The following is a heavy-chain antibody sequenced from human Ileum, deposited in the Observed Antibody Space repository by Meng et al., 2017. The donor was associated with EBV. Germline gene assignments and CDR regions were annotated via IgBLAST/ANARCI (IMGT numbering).Heavy chain of an antibody. CDR1: GGTFSSFA. V-gene: IGHV1-69*01. J-gene: IGHJ4*02. Sequence: VQWVDAWAVGQKPGSSVKVPGKASGGTFSSFAISWVRQAPGQGLEWMGGIIPIFGTANYAQKFQGRVTITADESTSTAYMELSSLRSEDTAVYYCARGNGYSSSFYFDYWGQGTLVTVSS. D-gene: IGHD6-13*01. CDR3: ARGNGYSSSFYFDY. CDR2: IIPIFGTA.